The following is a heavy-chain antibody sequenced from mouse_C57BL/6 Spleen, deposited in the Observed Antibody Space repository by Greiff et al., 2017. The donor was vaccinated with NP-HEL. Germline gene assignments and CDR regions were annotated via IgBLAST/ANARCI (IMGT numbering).Heavy chain of an antibody. Sequence: VQLQQPGAELVKPGASVKLSCKASGYTFTSYWMQWVKQRPGQGLEWIGEIDPSDSYTNYNQKFKGKATLTVDTSSSTAYMQLSSLTSEDSAVYYCAPTAQVLFAYWGQGTLVTVSA. CDR2: IDPSDSYT. J-gene: IGHJ3*01. CDR1: GYTFTSYW. V-gene: IGHV1-50*01. CDR3: APTAQVLFAY. D-gene: IGHD3-2*02.